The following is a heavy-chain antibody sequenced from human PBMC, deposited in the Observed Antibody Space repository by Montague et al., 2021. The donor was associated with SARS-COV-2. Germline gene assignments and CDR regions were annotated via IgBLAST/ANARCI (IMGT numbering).Heavy chain of an antibody. Sequence: SETLSPTCTVSGGSISSYYWSWIRQSPGKGLEWIGYIYYSGSTNXNPSLKSRVTISVDTSKNQFSLKLSSVTAADTAVYYCARDRRFLEWPGLYYYYGMDVWGQGTTVTVSS. CDR3: ARDRRFLEWPGLYYYYGMDV. J-gene: IGHJ6*02. D-gene: IGHD3-3*01. CDR2: IYYSGST. V-gene: IGHV4-59*01. CDR1: GGSISSYY.